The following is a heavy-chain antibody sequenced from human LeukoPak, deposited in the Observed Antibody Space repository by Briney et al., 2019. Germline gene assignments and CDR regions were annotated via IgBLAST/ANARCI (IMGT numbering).Heavy chain of an antibody. J-gene: IGHJ4*02. CDR1: GFSFSSYW. Sequence: PGGTLRLSSAASGFSFSSYWMSWVRQAQGKGLEWVANIRQDGREQNYVYSLRGRLTISRDNAKNSPYLQMSSLRAEDTAVYYCVVATRSRGFDYWGQGTLVTVSS. CDR3: VVATRSRGFDY. D-gene: IGHD2-15*01. CDR2: IRQDGREQ. V-gene: IGHV3-7*01.